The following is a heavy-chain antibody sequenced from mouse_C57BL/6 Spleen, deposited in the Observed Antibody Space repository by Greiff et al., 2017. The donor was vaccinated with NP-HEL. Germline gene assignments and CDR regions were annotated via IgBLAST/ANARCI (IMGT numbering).Heavy chain of an antibody. Sequence: QVQLQQSGAELARPGASVKMSCKASGYTFTSYTMHWVKQRPGQGLEWIGYINPSSGYTKYNQKFKDKATLTADKSSSTAYMQLSSLTSEDSAVDYCARGYGSSYYFDYWGQGTTLTVSS. CDR2: INPSSGYT. V-gene: IGHV1-4*01. CDR3: ARGYGSSYYFDY. J-gene: IGHJ2*01. D-gene: IGHD1-1*01. CDR1: GYTFTSYT.